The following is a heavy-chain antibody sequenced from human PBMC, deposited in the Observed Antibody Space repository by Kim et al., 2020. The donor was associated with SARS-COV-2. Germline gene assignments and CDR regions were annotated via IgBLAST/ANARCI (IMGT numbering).Heavy chain of an antibody. CDR2: ISFTGST. D-gene: IGHD3-10*01. V-gene: IGHV4-30-4*02. CDR1: GGSVAFSNFY. J-gene: IGHJ6*02. Sequence: SETLSLTCSVSGGSVAFSNFYWTWIRQRPGKGLEWMGYISFTGSTSYAPSLKSRLTLSLEMSNHSSLTLSSVTASDTATDYCARDRAPGSGSYWGFSYGMDVWGQGTTVTVSS. CDR3: ARDRAPGSGSYWGFSYGMDV.